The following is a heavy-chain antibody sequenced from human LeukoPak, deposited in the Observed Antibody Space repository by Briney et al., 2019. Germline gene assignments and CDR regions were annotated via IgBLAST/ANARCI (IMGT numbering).Heavy chain of an antibody. Sequence: GGSLRLSCAASGFTVSSNYMSWVRQAPGKGLEWVSVIYSGGSTYYADSVKGRFTISRHNSKNTLYLRMNSLRAEDTAVYYCARQSGSYGRYYYYGMDVWGQGTTVTVSS. V-gene: IGHV3-53*04. CDR1: GFTVSSNY. CDR3: ARQSGSYGRYYYYGMDV. CDR2: IYSGGST. J-gene: IGHJ6*02. D-gene: IGHD1-26*01.